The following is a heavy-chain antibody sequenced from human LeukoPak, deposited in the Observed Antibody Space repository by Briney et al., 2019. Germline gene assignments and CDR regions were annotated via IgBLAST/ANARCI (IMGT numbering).Heavy chain of an antibody. CDR3: ARDVWAGSLGASDI. J-gene: IGHJ3*02. D-gene: IGHD3/OR15-3a*01. CDR1: GFTLSIYA. Sequence: PGGSLRPSCAASGFTLSIYAMHWVRQAPGKGLEWVALMSYDGSNKYYADSVKGRFTISGDNSKNTLYLQMNSLRPEDTAVYYCARDVWAGSLGASDIWGQGTMVTVAS. V-gene: IGHV3-30-3*01. CDR2: MSYDGSNK.